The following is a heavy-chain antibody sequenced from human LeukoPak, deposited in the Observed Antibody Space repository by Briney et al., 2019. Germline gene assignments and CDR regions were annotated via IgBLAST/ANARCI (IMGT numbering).Heavy chain of an antibody. Sequence: ASVKVSCKASEYRFTDKYMHWVRQAPGQGLEWMGRINPNSGGTNYAQKFQGRVTMTRDTSIRTAYMELSRLGSDDTAVYYCARGLGDTAMGPDSSYWGQGTLVTVSS. J-gene: IGHJ4*02. CDR2: INPNSGGT. CDR1: EYRFTDKY. CDR3: ARGLGDTAMGPDSSY. D-gene: IGHD5-18*01. V-gene: IGHV1-2*02.